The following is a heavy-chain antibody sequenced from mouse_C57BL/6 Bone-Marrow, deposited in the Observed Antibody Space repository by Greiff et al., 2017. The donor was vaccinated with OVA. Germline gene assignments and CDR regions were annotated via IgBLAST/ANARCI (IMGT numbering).Heavy chain of an antibody. V-gene: IGHV5-6*01. D-gene: IGHD1-1*01. CDR1: GFTFSSYG. CDR3: ARHWDYGSFFDY. CDR2: ISSGGSYT. J-gene: IGHJ2*01. Sequence: EVQRVESGGDLVKPGGSLKLSCAASGFTFSSYGMSWVRQTPDKRLEWVATISSGGSYTYSPDSVKGRFTISRDNAKNTLYLQMSSLKSEDTAMYYCARHWDYGSFFDYWGQGTTLTVSS.